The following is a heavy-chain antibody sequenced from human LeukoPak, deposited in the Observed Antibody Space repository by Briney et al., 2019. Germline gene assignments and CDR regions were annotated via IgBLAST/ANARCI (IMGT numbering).Heavy chain of an antibody. CDR3: ARFLGRTVTGSYFQH. D-gene: IGHD4-17*01. Sequence: GASLQISCQGSGYIFTSYWIGWVRQLPGKGLEWMGIIYPGDSDTRYSPSFQGQVTISADKSISTAYLQWSSLKASDTAMYYCARFLGRTVTGSYFQHWGQGTLVTVSS. CDR2: IYPGDSDT. CDR1: GYIFTSYW. V-gene: IGHV5-51*01. J-gene: IGHJ1*01.